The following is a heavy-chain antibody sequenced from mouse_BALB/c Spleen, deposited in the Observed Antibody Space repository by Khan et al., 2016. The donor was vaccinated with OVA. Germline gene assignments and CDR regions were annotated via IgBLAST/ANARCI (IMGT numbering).Heavy chain of an antibody. V-gene: IGHV5-17*02. Sequence: EVELVESGGGLVQPGGSRKLSCVASGFTFSSFGMHWVRQAPEKGLEWVAYFSGDSNTIYYTDTVMGRFTISRDNTKNNLFLQMTIRRSEYMAMYYCARSSLYKYYFDHWGQGTTLTVSS. CDR3: ARSSLYKYYFDH. CDR1: GFTFSSFG. J-gene: IGHJ2*01. CDR2: FSGDSNTI. D-gene: IGHD2-1*01.